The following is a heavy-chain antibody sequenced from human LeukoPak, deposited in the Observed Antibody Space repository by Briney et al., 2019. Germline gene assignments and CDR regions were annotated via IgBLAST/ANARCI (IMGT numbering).Heavy chain of an antibody. CDR2: IIPIFGTA. V-gene: IGHV1-69*01. Sequence: GASVKVSCKASGGTFSSYAISWVRQAPGQGLEWMGGIIPIFGTANYAQKFQGRVTITADESTSTAYMELSSLRSEDTAVYYCARGSERTPSSRIDYWGQGTLVTVSS. D-gene: IGHD6-6*01. CDR3: ARGSERTPSSRIDY. J-gene: IGHJ4*02. CDR1: GGTFSSYA.